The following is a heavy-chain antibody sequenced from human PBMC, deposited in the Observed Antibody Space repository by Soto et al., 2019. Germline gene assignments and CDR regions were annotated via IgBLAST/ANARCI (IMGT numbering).Heavy chain of an antibody. CDR1: GCTFSSYA. CDR3: ARDSGYHYFDF. D-gene: IGHD5-18*01. Sequence: SVKVSCKASGCTFSSYAISCVRQAPGQWLEWIGWIIPIYGTANYAQNLHGRVTMTTDTSTSTAYMELRSLRSDDTAVYYCARDSGYHYFDFWGQGSLVTVSS. V-gene: IGHV1-69*05. J-gene: IGHJ4*02. CDR2: IIPIYGTA.